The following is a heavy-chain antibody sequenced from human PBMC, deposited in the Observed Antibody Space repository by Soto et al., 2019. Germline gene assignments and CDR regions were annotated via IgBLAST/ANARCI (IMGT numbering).Heavy chain of an antibody. V-gene: IGHV2-26*01. D-gene: IGHD6-19*01. CDR1: GLSITDSEMG. CDR3: ARRHLAVAVSPWFDP. CDR2: IDSSGEK. Sequence: QVTLKESGPVLVKPTETLTLRCTVSGLSITDSEMGVSWIRQPPGQPLEWLAQIDSSGEKSYRTFLKSRLAISKDTSKSQLVLNMTNMDPADTATYYCARRHLAVAVSPWFDPLGQGIPVTVSS. J-gene: IGHJ5*02.